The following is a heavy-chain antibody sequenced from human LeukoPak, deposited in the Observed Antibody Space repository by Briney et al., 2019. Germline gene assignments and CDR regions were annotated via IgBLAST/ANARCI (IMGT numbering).Heavy chain of an antibody. CDR3: ARTYGRDGYNYNY. Sequence: ASVKVSCKASGYTFTSYVINWVRQATGQGLEWMGWMSPNSGNTGYAQKFQGRVTMTRNTSISTAYMELSSLRSEDTAVYYCARTYGRDGYNYNYWGQGTLVTVSS. CDR1: GYTFTSYV. D-gene: IGHD5-24*01. J-gene: IGHJ4*02. CDR2: MSPNSGNT. V-gene: IGHV1-8*01.